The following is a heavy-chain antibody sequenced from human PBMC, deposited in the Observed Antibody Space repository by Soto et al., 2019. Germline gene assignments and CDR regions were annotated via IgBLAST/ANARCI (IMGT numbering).Heavy chain of an antibody. Sequence: QLQLQESGPGLVKPSETLSLTCTVSGGSISSSSYYWGWIRQPPGKGLEWIGSIYYSGSTYYNPSIKSRVTISVDTSKNQFALKLSSVTAADTAVYYCARGDYTPRAYYYYGMDVWGQGTTVTVSS. D-gene: IGHD4-17*01. J-gene: IGHJ6*02. V-gene: IGHV4-39*01. CDR1: GGSISSSSYY. CDR3: ARGDYTPRAYYYYGMDV. CDR2: IYYSGST.